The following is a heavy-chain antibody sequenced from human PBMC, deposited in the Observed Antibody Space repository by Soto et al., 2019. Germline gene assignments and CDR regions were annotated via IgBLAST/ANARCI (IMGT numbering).Heavy chain of an antibody. CDR1: GFTFSSYA. V-gene: IGHV3-23*04. D-gene: IGHD6-19*01. CDR3: ETCLVQWLDKGEGFDY. CDR2: ISGSGNNT. J-gene: IGHJ4*02. Sequence: EVQLVESGGGLVQPGGSLRLSCAASGFTFSSYAMSWVRQAPGKGLEWVSGISGSGNNTNYADSVKGRFTISRDNSKNPLYLQMNSLTVEDTAVCYCETCLVQWLDKGEGFDYWGQGILGTVSS.